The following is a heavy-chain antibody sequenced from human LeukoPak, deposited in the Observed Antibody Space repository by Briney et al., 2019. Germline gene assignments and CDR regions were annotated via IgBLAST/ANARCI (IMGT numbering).Heavy chain of an antibody. CDR1: GFTFSSYA. D-gene: IGHD3-22*01. V-gene: IGHV3-21*01. CDR3: ARDHSGYYDSSGYQGPGAFDI. J-gene: IGHJ3*02. Sequence: PGGSLRLSCSASGFTFSSYAMSWVRQVPEKGLEWVSSISSSSSYIYYADSVKGRFTISRDNAKNSLYLQMNSPRAEDTAVYYCARDHSGYYDSSGYQGPGAFDIWGQGTMVTVSS. CDR2: ISSSSSYI.